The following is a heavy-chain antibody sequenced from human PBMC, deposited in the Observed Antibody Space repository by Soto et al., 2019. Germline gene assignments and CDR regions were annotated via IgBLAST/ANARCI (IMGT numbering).Heavy chain of an antibody. D-gene: IGHD1-1*01. J-gene: IGHJ4*02. Sequence: QVQLQESGPGLVKPSETLSLTCTVSGGSVSSGSYYWSWIRQPPGKGLEWIGYIYYSGSTNYNPSLKSRVTISVDTSKNQFSLKLSSVTAADTAVYYCARDHGKGLTPDYWGQGTLVTVSS. CDR1: GGSVSSGSYY. CDR2: IYYSGST. V-gene: IGHV4-61*01. CDR3: ARDHGKGLTPDY.